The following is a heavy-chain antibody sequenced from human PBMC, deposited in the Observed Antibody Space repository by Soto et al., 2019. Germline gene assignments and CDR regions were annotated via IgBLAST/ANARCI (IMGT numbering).Heavy chain of an antibody. J-gene: IGHJ4*02. CDR2: IYSGGST. CDR1: GFTVSSNY. CDR3: ARDRHDYAENTPYYFDY. V-gene: IGHV3-66*01. D-gene: IGHD4-17*01. Sequence: PGGSLRLSCAASGFTVSSNYMSWVRQAPGKGLEWVSVIYSGGSTYYADSVKGRFTISRDNSKNTLYLQMNSLRAEDTAVYYCARDRHDYAENTPYYFDYWGQGTLVTVSS.